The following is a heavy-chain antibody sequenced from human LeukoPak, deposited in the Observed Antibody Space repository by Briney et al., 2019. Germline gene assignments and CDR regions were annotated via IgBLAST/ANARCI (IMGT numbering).Heavy chain of an antibody. J-gene: IGHJ2*01. CDR1: GGSLNSYY. CDR2: IYYSGST. D-gene: IGHD6-13*01. V-gene: IGHV4-59*01. CDR3: ARGDSSPWYFDL. Sequence: PSETLSLTCTVSGGSLNSYYWSWIRQPPGKGLEWIGYIYYSGSTNYNPSLKSRVTISVDTSKNQFSLKLSSVTAADTAVYYCARGDSSPWYFDLWGRGTLVTVSS.